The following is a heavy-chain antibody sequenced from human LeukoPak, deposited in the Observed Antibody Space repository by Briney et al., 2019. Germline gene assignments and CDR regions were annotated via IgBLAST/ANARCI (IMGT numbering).Heavy chain of an antibody. CDR2: INQDGSEK. V-gene: IGHV3-7*01. CDR1: GFSFSSYW. Sequence: GGSLRLSCAASGFSFSSYWMSWVRQAPGKGLEWVANINQDGSEKYYVDSVKGRFTMSRDNAKNSLYLQMNSLRAEDTAVYYCARHRGYSYGYRDYWGQGTLVTVSS. D-gene: IGHD5-18*01. CDR3: ARHRGYSYGYRDY. J-gene: IGHJ4*02.